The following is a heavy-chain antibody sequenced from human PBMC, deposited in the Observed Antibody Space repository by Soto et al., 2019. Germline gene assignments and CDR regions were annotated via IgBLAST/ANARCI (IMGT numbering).Heavy chain of an antibody. CDR3: ARGSPYSNYGGGFDY. CDR1: GFTFSSYA. Sequence: QVQLVESGGGVVQPGRSLRLSCAASGFTFSSYAMHWVRQAPGKGLEWVAVISYDGSNKYYADSVKGRFTISRDNSKNTLYLQMNSLRAEDTAVYYCARGSPYSNYGGGFDYWGQGTLVTVSS. CDR2: ISYDGSNK. D-gene: IGHD4-4*01. J-gene: IGHJ4*02. V-gene: IGHV3-30-3*01.